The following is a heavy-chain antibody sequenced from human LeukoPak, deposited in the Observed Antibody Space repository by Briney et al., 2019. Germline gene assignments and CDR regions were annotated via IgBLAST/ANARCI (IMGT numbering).Heavy chain of an antibody. Sequence: GRSLRLSCAASGFTFSSYAMHWVRQAPGKGLEWVAVISYDGSNKYYADSVKGRFTISRDNSKNTLYLQMNSLGAEDTAVYYCARGLRRGYSGYTDYWGQGTLVTVSS. D-gene: IGHD5-12*01. V-gene: IGHV3-30*04. CDR2: ISYDGSNK. CDR1: GFTFSSYA. CDR3: ARGLRRGYSGYTDY. J-gene: IGHJ4*02.